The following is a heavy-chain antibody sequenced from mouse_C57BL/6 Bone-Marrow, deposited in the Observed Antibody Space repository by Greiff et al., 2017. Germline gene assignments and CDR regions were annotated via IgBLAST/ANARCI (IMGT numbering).Heavy chain of an antibody. CDR3: AMYDRGFDY. V-gene: IGHV1-19*01. J-gene: IGHJ2*01. CDR2: INPYNGGT. CDR1: GYTFTDYY. Sequence: VQLKESGPVLVKPGASVKMSCKASGYTFTDYYMNWVKQSHGKSLEWIGVINPYNGGTSYNQKFKGKATLTVDKSSSTAYMELNSLTSEDSAVYYCAMYDRGFDYWGQGTTLTVSS. D-gene: IGHD2-10*02.